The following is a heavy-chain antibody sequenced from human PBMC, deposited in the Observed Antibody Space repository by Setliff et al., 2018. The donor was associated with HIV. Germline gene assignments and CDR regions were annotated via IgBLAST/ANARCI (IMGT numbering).Heavy chain of an antibody. D-gene: IGHD3-10*01. Sequence: ASVKVSCKASGGTFSNYAISWVRQAPGQGLEWLAWINVYSGDTNFAQRFQGRVTMTRDASTGTAYMELRNLRSDDTAVYYCATDRTQTGISMVRGRLTDPARYPLDYWGPGTLVTVSS. CDR3: ATDRTQTGISMVRGRLTDPARYPLDY. CDR1: GGTFSNYA. CDR2: INVYSGDT. V-gene: IGHV1-18*04. J-gene: IGHJ4*02.